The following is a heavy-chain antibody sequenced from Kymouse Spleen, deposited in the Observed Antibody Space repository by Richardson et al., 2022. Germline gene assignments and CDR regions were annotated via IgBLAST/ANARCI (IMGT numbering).Heavy chain of an antibody. Sequence: EVQLVESGGGLVKPGGSLRLSCAASGFTFSSYSMNWVRQAPGKGLEWVSSISSSSSYIYYADSVKGRFTISRDNAKNSLYLQMNSLRAEDTAVYYCAREEDYYGSGSYYPYYYYYYGMDVWGQGTTVTVSS. CDR3: AREEDYYGSGSYYPYYYYYYGMDV. CDR2: ISSSSSYI. D-gene: IGHD3-10*01. CDR1: GFTFSSYS. V-gene: IGHV3-21*03. J-gene: IGHJ6*02.